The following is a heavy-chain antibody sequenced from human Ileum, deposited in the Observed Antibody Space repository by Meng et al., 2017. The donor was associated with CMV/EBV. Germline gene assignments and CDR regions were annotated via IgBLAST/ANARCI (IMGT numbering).Heavy chain of an antibody. V-gene: IGHV3-7*01. CDR2: IKQDGSEK. CDR3: ARGSTHCTNGVCYGDYFYGMDV. D-gene: IGHD2-8*01. CDR1: GFTFSSYW. Sequence: GGSLRLSCAASGFTFSSYWMSWVRQAPGKGLEGVDNIKQDGSEKYYVDSVKGRFTISRDNAKNSLYLKMNSLRAEDTAVYYCARGSTHCTNGVCYGDYFYGMDVWGHGTTVTVSS. J-gene: IGHJ6*02.